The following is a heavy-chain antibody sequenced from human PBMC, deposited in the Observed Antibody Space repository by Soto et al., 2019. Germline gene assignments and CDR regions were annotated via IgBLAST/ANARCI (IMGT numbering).Heavy chain of an antibody. Sequence: SETLSLTCTVSGGSISSYYWSWIRQPPGKGLEWIGYIYYSGSTNYNPSLKSRVTISVDTSKNQFSLKLSSVTAADTAVYYCARDDSSGYYYYGMDVWGQGTTVTVSS. D-gene: IGHD6-19*01. J-gene: IGHJ6*02. CDR3: ARDDSSGYYYYGMDV. CDR1: GGSISSYY. V-gene: IGHV4-59*01. CDR2: IYYSGST.